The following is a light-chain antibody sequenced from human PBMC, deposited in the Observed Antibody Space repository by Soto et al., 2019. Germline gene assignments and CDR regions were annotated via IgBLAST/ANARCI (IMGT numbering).Light chain of an antibody. CDR2: GSS. V-gene: IGKV3-20*01. CDR3: QQYGSSPPYA. Sequence: EVVLTQSPGTLSLSPGERATLSCRASQTVSNNYLAWYQQKPGQAPRLLIFGSSDRATGIPDRFSGSGSGTDFTFTISGLEPEDFVVYYGQQYGSSPPYAFGQGTELESK. CDR1: QTVSNNY. J-gene: IGKJ2*01.